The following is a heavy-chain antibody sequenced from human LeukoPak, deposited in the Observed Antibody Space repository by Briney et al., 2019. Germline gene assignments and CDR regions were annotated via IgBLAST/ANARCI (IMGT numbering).Heavy chain of an antibody. J-gene: IGHJ4*02. V-gene: IGHV4-31*11. CDR3: ARDKSGKFDY. D-gene: IGHD1-26*01. CDR2: IYYSGST. CDR1: GGSFSGYY. Sequence: SETLSLTCAVYGGSFSGYYWSWIRQHPGKGLEWIGYIYYSGSTYYNPSLKSRVTISVDTSKNQFSLKLSSVTAADTAVYYCARDKSGKFDYWGQGTLVTVSS.